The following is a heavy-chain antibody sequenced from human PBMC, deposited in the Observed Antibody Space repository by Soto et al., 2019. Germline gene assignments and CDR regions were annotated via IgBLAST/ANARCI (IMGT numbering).Heavy chain of an antibody. CDR2: INAGNGNT. D-gene: IGHD6-25*01. Sequence: QVQLVQSGAEEKKPGASVKVSCKASGYTFTSYAMSWVRQAPGQRLEWMGWINAGNGNTKYSETFQGTVTITRDTSASTAYMELSSLRSEDTAVYYCARDQRIAFDYWGQGTLVTVSS. CDR3: ARDQRIAFDY. J-gene: IGHJ4*02. V-gene: IGHV1-3*05. CDR1: GYTFTSYA.